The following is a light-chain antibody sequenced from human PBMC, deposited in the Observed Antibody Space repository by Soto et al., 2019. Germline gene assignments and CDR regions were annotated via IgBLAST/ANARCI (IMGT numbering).Light chain of an antibody. CDR3: QQYKSWPPIT. Sequence: EIVMSQSPATLAVSPGDTATLSCRASQSLNTDLAWYQQKPGQAPRLLLYGASTRATGISTRFSGGGSGTEFTLTISGLQSEDSAVYYCQQYKSWPPITFGQGTRLEI. V-gene: IGKV3-15*01. CDR2: GAS. CDR1: QSLNTD. J-gene: IGKJ5*01.